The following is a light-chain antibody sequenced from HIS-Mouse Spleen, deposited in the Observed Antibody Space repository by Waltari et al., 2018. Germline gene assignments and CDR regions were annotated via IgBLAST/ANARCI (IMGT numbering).Light chain of an antibody. CDR2: TVS. V-gene: IGLV2-11*01. CDR1: SSDVGGYNY. CDR3: CSYAGSYTWV. Sequence: QSALTQPRSVSGSPGQSVTISCTGTSSDVGGYNYVSWYQQHPGKAPKLMIDTVSKRPSRVPDRFSGSKSGNAASLTISGLQAEDEADYYCCSYAGSYTWVFGGGTKLTVL. J-gene: IGLJ3*02.